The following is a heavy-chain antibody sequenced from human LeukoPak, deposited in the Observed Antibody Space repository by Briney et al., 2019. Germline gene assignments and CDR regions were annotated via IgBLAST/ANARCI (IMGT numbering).Heavy chain of an antibody. CDR2: INPNSGGT. D-gene: IGHD3-22*01. CDR3: ARASYYYDSSGDPLGEGAGDAFDI. J-gene: IGHJ3*02. CDR1: GYTFTGYY. V-gene: IGHV1-2*02. Sequence: ASVKVSCKASGYTFTGYYMHWVRQAPGQGLEWMGWINPNSGGTNYAQKFQGRVTMTRDTSISTAYMELSRLRSDDTAVYYCARASYYYDSSGDPLGEGAGDAFDIWGQGTMVTVSS.